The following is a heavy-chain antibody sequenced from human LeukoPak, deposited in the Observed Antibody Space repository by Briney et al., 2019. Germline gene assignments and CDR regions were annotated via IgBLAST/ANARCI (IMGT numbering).Heavy chain of an antibody. CDR3: ARVGSSSDYYYGMDV. V-gene: IGHV3-33*01. CDR1: GFTFSNYG. J-gene: IGHJ6*02. CDR2: IWYDGSNK. D-gene: IGHD6-6*01. Sequence: GRSLRLSCAASGFTFSNYGMHWVRQAPGKGLEWVAVIWYDGSNKYYADSVKGRFTISRDNSKNTLYLQMNSLRAEDTAVYYCARVGSSSDYYYGMDVWGQGTTVTVSS.